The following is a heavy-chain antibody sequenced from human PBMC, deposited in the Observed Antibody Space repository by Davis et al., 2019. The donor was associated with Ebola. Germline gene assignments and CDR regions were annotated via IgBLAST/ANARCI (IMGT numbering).Heavy chain of an antibody. CDR2: ISYDGSNK. V-gene: IGHV3-30*04. CDR1: GFTFSSYA. D-gene: IGHD1-26*01. CDR3: ARDVGEWELLGGLDY. Sequence: GESLKISCAASGFTFSSYAMHWVRQAPGKGLEWVAVISYDGSNKYYADSVKGRFTISRDNSKNTLYLQMNSLRAEDTAVYYCARDVGEWELLGGLDYWGQGTLVTVPS. J-gene: IGHJ4*02.